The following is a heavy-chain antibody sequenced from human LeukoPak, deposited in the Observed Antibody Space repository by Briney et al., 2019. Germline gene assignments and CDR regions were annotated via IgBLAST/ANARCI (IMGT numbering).Heavy chain of an antibody. CDR1: GGSISSGGYS. CDR3: ARGDGSGSYEFDP. D-gene: IGHD3-10*01. J-gene: IGHJ5*02. Sequence: SETLSLTCAVSGGSISSGGYSWSWIRQPPGKGLEWIGYIYHSGSTYYNPSLKSRVTISVDRSKNQFSLKLSSVTAADTAVYYCARGDGSGSYEFDPWGQGTLVTVSS. V-gene: IGHV4-30-2*01. CDR2: IYHSGST.